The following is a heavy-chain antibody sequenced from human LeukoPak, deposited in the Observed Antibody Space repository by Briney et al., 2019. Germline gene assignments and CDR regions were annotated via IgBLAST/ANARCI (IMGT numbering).Heavy chain of an antibody. CDR1: GFNSVDYA. CDR3: AKDMDAGIPPGRGMDV. V-gene: IGHV3-9*02. J-gene: IGHJ6*03. D-gene: IGHD3-10*01. CDR2: ISWNSASV. Sequence: GGSLRLSCAASGFNSVDYAMHWVRQAPGKGLEWVAGISWNSASVGYAGSVKGRFTIPSDNANNSPFMESNSLRADDTDLYYCAKDMDAGIPPGRGMDVWGKGTTVTVSS.